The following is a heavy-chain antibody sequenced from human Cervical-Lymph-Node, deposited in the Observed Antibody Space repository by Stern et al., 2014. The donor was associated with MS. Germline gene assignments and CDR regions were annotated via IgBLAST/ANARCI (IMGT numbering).Heavy chain of an antibody. J-gene: IGHJ3*02. D-gene: IGHD6-13*01. V-gene: IGHV1-2*02. CDR1: GYIFTANY. CDR3: ARMAYSNIYYAGLDI. Sequence: QVQLVESGAEVKKPGASVKVSCTAAGYIFTANYIHWLRQAPGQGLVWLGWIDPDRGGTNYAQKFQGRVTMTRDTSISTAYMELTSPTSDDTAVYYCARMAYSNIYYAGLDIWGQGTMVTVSS. CDR2: IDPDRGGT.